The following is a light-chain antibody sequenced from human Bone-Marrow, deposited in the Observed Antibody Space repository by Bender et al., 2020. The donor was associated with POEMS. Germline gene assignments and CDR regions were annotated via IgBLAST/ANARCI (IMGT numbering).Light chain of an antibody. J-gene: IGLJ3*02. Sequence: QSVLTQPPSVSGAPGQTVTISCTGTSSNMGAGYGVNWYQQLPGTAPKLLIYNNEQRPSGVPDRISGSKSDASASLAITGLQAEDEADYYCQSYDIILSGWVFGGGTKLTAL. CDR3: QSYDIILSGWV. V-gene: IGLV1-40*01. CDR2: NNE. CDR1: SSNMGAGYG.